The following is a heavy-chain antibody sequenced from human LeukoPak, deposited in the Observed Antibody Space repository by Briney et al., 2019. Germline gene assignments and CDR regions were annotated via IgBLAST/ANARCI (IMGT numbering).Heavy chain of an antibody. CDR3: ARVVAAPANTDAFDI. CDR2: IYSGGST. V-gene: IGHV3-53*01. Sequence: SGGSLRLSCAASGFTVSSNYMSWVRQTPGKGLEWVSVIYSGGSTYYADSVKGRFTISRDNSKNTLFLQMNSLRAEDTAVYYCARVVAAPANTDAFDIWGQGTMVTVSS. J-gene: IGHJ3*02. CDR1: GFTVSSNY. D-gene: IGHD5-12*01.